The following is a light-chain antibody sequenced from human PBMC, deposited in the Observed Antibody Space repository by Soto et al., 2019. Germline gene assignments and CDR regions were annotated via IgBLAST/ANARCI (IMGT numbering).Light chain of an antibody. CDR3: SSHTSVSTRV. CDR2: EVT. Sequence: QSALTQPASVSGSPGQSIAISCTGTFSDVGGYDYVSWYQQHPDKAPKLMIYEVTKRPSGVSNRFSGSKSGNTASLTISGLQPDDEADYYCSSHTSVSTRVFGSGTKLTVL. J-gene: IGLJ1*01. CDR1: FSDVGGYDY. V-gene: IGLV2-14*01.